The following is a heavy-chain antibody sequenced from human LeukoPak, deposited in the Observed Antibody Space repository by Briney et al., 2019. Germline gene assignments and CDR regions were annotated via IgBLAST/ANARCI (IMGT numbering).Heavy chain of an antibody. J-gene: IGHJ6*01. CDR1: GGSISSSNYY. Sequence: SETLSLTCTVSGGSISSSNYYWGWIRQPPGEGLEWIASISYSGSTYYNPSLKSRVTISVDTSKNQFSLKLTSVTAADTALYYCARVAGYSSFYYFYGLDVWGQGTTVTVSS. D-gene: IGHD6-13*01. V-gene: IGHV4-39*01. CDR2: ISYSGST. CDR3: ARVAGYSSFYYFYGLDV.